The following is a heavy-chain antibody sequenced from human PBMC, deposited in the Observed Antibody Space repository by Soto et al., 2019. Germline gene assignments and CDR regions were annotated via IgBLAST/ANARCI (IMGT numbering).Heavy chain of an antibody. CDR2: INHSGST. Sequence: PSETLSLTCAVYGGSFSGYYWSWIRQPPGKGLEWIGEINHSGSTNYNPSLKSRVTISVDTSKNQFSLKLSSATAADTAVYYCAREMYYYGSGRRYYYGMDVWGQGTTVTVSS. J-gene: IGHJ6*02. V-gene: IGHV4-34*01. CDR3: AREMYYYGSGRRYYYGMDV. D-gene: IGHD3-10*01. CDR1: GGSFSGYY.